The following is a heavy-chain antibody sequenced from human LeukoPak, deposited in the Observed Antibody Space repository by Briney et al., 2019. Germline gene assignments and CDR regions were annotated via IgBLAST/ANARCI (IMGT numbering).Heavy chain of an antibody. J-gene: IGHJ4*02. D-gene: IGHD6-19*01. CDR3: ARRLWDTSGWYFDY. Sequence: SETLSLTCAVYGGSFSDYYWTWVRQPPGKGLEWIGEINHSGNTNYNPSLKSRVTTSVDTSKNQFSLKLTSVTAADTAVYYCARRLWDTSGWYFDYWGQGRLVIVSS. CDR1: GGSFSDYY. CDR2: INHSGNT. V-gene: IGHV4-34*01.